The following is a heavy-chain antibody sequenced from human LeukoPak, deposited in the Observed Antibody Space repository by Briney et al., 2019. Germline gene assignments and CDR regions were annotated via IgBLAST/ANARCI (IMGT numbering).Heavy chain of an antibody. V-gene: IGHV3-9*01. Sequence: PGGSLRLSCAASGFTFDDYAMHWVRQAPGKGLEWVSGISWSGGTIGYADSVKGRFTISRDNAKNSLYLQMNSLRAEDTAVYYCARLREIPVFGVVTKSTSYFDYWGQGTLVTVSS. CDR1: GFTFDDYA. J-gene: IGHJ4*02. CDR3: ARLREIPVFGVVTKSTSYFDY. D-gene: IGHD3-3*01. CDR2: ISWSGGTI.